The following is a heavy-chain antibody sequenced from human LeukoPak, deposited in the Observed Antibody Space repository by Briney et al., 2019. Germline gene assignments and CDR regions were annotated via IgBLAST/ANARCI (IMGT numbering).Heavy chain of an antibody. D-gene: IGHD2-2*02. J-gene: IGHJ5*02. V-gene: IGHV1-2*02. Sequence: ASVKVSCKASGYTFTGYYMHWVRQAPGQGLEWMGWINPNSGGTNYAQKFQGRVTMTRDTSISTAYMELSRLRSDDTAVYYWARSLYCSSTSCYRLDPWGQGTLVTVSS. CDR3: ARSLYCSSTSCYRLDP. CDR2: INPNSGGT. CDR1: GYTFTGYY.